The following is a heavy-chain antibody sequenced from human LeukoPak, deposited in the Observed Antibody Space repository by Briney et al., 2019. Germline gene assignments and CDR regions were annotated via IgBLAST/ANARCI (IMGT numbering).Heavy chain of an antibody. D-gene: IGHD1-14*01. CDR3: TGDVYQH. CDR1: GFTFSNAW. J-gene: IGHJ1*01. Sequence: PGGSLRLSCAASGFTFSNAWMSWVRQAPGKGLEWVGRIKSKTDGGTTDYAAPVKGRFTISRDNSKNTVYLQMNSLRAEDTAVYYCTGDVYQHWGQGTLVTVSS. V-gene: IGHV3-15*01. CDR2: IKSKTDGGTT.